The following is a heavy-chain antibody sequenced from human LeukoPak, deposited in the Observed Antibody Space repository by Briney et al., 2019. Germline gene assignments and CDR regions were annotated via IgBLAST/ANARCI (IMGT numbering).Heavy chain of an antibody. CDR1: GYTFTSYY. CDR3: ARDVGPIAVAENGMDV. V-gene: IGHV1-46*01. CDR2: INPSGGST. D-gene: IGHD6-19*01. J-gene: IGHJ6*02. Sequence: GASVKVSCKASGYTFTSYYMHWVRQAPGQGLEWMGIINPSGGSTSYAQKFQGRVTMTRDTSTSTVYMELSSLRSEDTAVYYCARDVGPIAVAENGMDVWGQGTTVTVSS.